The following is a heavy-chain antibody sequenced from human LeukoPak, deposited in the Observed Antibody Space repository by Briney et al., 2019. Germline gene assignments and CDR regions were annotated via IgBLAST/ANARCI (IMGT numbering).Heavy chain of an antibody. J-gene: IGHJ4*02. V-gene: IGHV3-74*01. CDR3: ARVSRYDFWTGYPFDY. D-gene: IGHD3-3*01. Sequence: GGSLRLSCAASGFTFSSYWMHWVRQAPGKGLVWVSRIHSDGSSTYYADSVKGRFTISRDNAKNTLYLQTNSLRAEDTAVYYCARVSRYDFWTGYPFDYWGQGTLVTVSS. CDR2: IHSDGSST. CDR1: GFTFSSYW.